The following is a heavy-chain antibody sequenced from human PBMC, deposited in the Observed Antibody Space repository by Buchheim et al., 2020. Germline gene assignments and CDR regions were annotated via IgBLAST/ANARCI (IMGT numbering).Heavy chain of an antibody. Sequence: QVQLVESGGGVVQPGRSLRLSCAASGFTFSTYAMHWVRQAPGKGLEWVAVISYDGSKKYNADSVKGRFTISRDNSTNTLYLQMNSLRAEDTTVYYCARDKSGGAAGIDYWGQGT. CDR3: ARDKSGGAAGIDY. V-gene: IGHV3-30-3*01. J-gene: IGHJ4*02. D-gene: IGHD6-13*01. CDR2: ISYDGSKK. CDR1: GFTFSTYA.